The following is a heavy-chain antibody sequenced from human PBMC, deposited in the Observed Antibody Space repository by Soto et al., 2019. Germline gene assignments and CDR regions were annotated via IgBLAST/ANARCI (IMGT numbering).Heavy chain of an antibody. Sequence: SETLSLTCTVSGGSISSYYWSWIRQPPGKGLEWIGYIYYSGSTNYNPSLKSRVTISVDTSKNQFSLKLSSVTAADTAVYYCARTLTIFGVVYGMDVWGQGTTVTVPS. J-gene: IGHJ6*02. CDR1: GGSISSYY. D-gene: IGHD3-3*01. V-gene: IGHV4-59*01. CDR2: IYYSGST. CDR3: ARTLTIFGVVYGMDV.